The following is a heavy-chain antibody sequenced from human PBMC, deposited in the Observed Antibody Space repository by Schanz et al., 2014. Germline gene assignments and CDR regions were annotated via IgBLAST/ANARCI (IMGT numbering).Heavy chain of an antibody. CDR2: MSWNAGSL. CDR1: GFRFDDYA. J-gene: IGHJ4*02. Sequence: VQLVESGGDLVKPGGSLRLSCAASGFRFDDYAMHWVRQAPGKGLEWVSGMSWNAGSLGYGDSVKGRFTISRDNAKNSLYLQMNSLRAEDTAVYYCARDSGSHYLVDYWGQGTLVTVSS. V-gene: IGHV3-9*01. CDR3: ARDSGSHYLVDY. D-gene: IGHD1-26*01.